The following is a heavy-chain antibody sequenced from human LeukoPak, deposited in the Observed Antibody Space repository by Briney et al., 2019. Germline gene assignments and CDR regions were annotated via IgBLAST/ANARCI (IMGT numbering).Heavy chain of an antibody. V-gene: IGHV3-11*06. Sequence: PGGSLRLSCAASGFTFSDYYMSWIRQAPGKGLEWVSYISSSSSYTNYADSVKGRFTISRDNAKNTLYLQMNSLRAEDTAIYYCVRGIEVAGTFSWFDPWGQGTLVTVSS. CDR1: GFTFSDYY. J-gene: IGHJ5*02. CDR3: VRGIEVAGTFSWFDP. D-gene: IGHD6-19*01. CDR2: ISSSSSYT.